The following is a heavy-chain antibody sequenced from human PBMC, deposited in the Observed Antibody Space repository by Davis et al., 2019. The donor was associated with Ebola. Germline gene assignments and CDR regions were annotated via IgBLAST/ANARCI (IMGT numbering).Heavy chain of an antibody. D-gene: IGHD6-6*01. CDR1: GFTFSSYS. CDR2: ISSSSSTI. V-gene: IGHV3-48*04. J-gene: IGHJ6*02. Sequence: GGSLRLSCAASGFTFSSYSMNWVRQAPGKGLEWVSYISSSSSTIYYADSVKGRFTISRDNAKNSLYLQMNSLRAEDTAVYYCASSSIAARPGYYYGMDVWGQGTTVTVSS. CDR3: ASSSIAARPGYYYGMDV.